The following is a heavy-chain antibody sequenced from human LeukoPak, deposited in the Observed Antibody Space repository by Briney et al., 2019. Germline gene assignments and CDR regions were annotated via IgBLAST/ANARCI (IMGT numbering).Heavy chain of an antibody. CDR2: INAGNGNT. V-gene: IGHV1-3*01. CDR3: ARDGVSSSSRDYYYGMDV. CDR1: GYTFTSYA. Sequence: ASVKVSCKASGYTFTSYAMHWVRQAPGQRLEWMGWINAGNGNTKYSQKFQGRVTMTTDTSTSTAYMELSSLRSEDTAVYYCARDGVSSSSRDYYYGMDVWGQGTTVTVSS. D-gene: IGHD6-6*01. J-gene: IGHJ6*02.